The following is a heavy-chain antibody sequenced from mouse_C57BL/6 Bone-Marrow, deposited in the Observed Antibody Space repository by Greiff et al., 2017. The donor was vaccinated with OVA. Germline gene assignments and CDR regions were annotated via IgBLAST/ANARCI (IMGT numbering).Heavy chain of an antibody. CDR1: GYTFTDYE. Sequence: VKLMESGAELVRPGASVTLSCKASGYTFTDYEMHWVKQTPVHGLEWIGAIDPETVGTAYNQKFKGKAILTADKSSSTAYMELRSLTSEDSAVYYCTRGYSNYYAMDYWGQGTSVTVSS. J-gene: IGHJ4*01. D-gene: IGHD2-5*01. CDR3: TRGYSNYYAMDY. CDR2: IDPETVGT. V-gene: IGHV1-15*01.